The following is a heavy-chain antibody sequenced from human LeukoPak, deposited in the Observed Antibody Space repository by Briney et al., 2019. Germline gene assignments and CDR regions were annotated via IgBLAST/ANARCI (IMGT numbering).Heavy chain of an antibody. D-gene: IGHD4-11*01. Sequence: ASVKVSCKASGYTFTGSYMHWVRQAPGQGLEWVGRINPNSGGTSFAQRFQGSVTMTRDTSISTAYMKLSRLRSDDTAVYYCARGLENFDCWGQGTLVTVSS. CDR2: INPNSGGT. CDR3: ARGLENFDC. V-gene: IGHV1-2*06. J-gene: IGHJ4*02. CDR1: GYTFTGSY.